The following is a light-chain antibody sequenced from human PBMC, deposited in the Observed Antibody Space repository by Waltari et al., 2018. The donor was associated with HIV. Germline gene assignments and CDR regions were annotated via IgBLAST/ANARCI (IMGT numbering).Light chain of an antibody. CDR3: LQTYTSPLT. CDR1: QNVNTF. V-gene: IGKV1-39*01. J-gene: IGKJ3*01. CDR2: GAS. Sequence: DIQMTQSPSSLSASVGDRVTLTFRTSQNVNTFLNWYQLKPGKVPKLLIYGASNLESVVPSRFSGTGSGTDFTLTISSLQPEDFATYFCLQTYTSPLTFGPGTKLDVK.